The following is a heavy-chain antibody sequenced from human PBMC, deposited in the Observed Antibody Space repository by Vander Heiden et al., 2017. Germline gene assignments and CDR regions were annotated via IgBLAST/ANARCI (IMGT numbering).Heavy chain of an antibody. Sequence: EVQLVSSGGGLVKPVGSLILSCAAAGFTFSNSGMNGFRRAPGKGLEWVGRIKSKTDGRTTDYAEPVKGRFTISRDDSKNTQYLQMNSQKTEDTAVHYCTTDLWLYGLDYWGQGTLVTVSS. V-gene: IGHV3-15*07. CDR2: IKSKTDGRTT. D-gene: IGHD2-21*01. CDR3: TTDLWLYGLDY. J-gene: IGHJ4*02. CDR1: GFTFSNSG.